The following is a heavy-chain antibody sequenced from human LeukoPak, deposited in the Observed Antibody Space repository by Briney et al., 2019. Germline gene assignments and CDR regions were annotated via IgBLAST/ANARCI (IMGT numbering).Heavy chain of an antibody. CDR3: ARQSGGQLLPNNWFDP. CDR1: GYTFTGYH. V-gene: IGHV1-2*02. Sequence: ASVKVSCKASGYTFTGYHMHWVRQAPGQGLEWMGWINPNSGGTNYAQKFQGRVTMTRDTSISTAYMELSRLRSDDTAVYYCARQSGGQLLPNNWFDPWGQGTLVSVSS. D-gene: IGHD2-15*01. J-gene: IGHJ5*02. CDR2: INPNSGGT.